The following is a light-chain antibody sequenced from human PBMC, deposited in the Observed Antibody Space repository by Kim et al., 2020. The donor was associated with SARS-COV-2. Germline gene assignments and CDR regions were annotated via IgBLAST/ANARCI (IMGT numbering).Light chain of an antibody. Sequence: QSVLTQPPSVSGAPGQRVTISCTGSSSNIGAVYDVYWYQQLPGTAPKLLIYRDSYRPSGVPDRFSGSKSGTSASLAITGLQAEDEADYYCQSYDSSLNGYVFGTGTKVTVL. CDR3: QSYDSSLNGYV. V-gene: IGLV1-40*01. J-gene: IGLJ1*01. CDR1: SSNIGAVYD. CDR2: RDS.